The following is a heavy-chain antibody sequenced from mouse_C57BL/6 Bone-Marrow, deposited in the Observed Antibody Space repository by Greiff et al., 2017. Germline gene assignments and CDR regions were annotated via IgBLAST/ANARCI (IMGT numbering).Heavy chain of an antibody. CDR2: IYPRDGSN. V-gene: IGHV1-85*01. J-gene: IGHJ2*01. Sequence: VQLQQSGPELVKPGASVKLSCKASGYTFTSYDINWVQQRPGQGLEWIGWIYPRDGSNKYNEKFKGKATLTVDTSPSTAYMELHSLTSEDSAVYFCARSWGWLLRNYWGQGTTLTVSS. D-gene: IGHD2-3*01. CDR3: ARSWGWLLRNY. CDR1: GYTFTSYD.